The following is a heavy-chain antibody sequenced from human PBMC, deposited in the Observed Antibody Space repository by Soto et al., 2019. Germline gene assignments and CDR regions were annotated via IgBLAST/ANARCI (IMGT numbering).Heavy chain of an antibody. Sequence: QLVESGGGLVQPGGSLRLSCAASGFTFSDYPMNWVRQAPGKGLEWVSSIRTISSAIYFADSVRGRFTISRDNARNSLYLQMTSLRDEYTAVYYCARETASFDSWGQVTLVTVSS. J-gene: IGHJ4*02. V-gene: IGHV3-48*02. D-gene: IGHD2-21*02. CDR2: IRTISSAI. CDR1: GFTFSDYP. CDR3: ARETASFDS.